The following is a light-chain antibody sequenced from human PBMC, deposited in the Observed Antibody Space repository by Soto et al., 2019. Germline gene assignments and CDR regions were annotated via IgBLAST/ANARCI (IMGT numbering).Light chain of an antibody. Sequence: EIVLTQSPATLSLSPGERATLSCRASQSISSYLGWYQQKPGQPPRLLIYDAFNRATGLPARFSGSGSGTDFTLTISSLEPEDFAVYYCQQRSSWPLTFGGGNKVEIK. CDR3: QQRSSWPLT. J-gene: IGKJ4*01. CDR1: QSISSY. CDR2: DAF. V-gene: IGKV3-11*01.